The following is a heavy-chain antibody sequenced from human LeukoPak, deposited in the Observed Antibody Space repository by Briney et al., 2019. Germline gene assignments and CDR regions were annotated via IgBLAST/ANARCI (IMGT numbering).Heavy chain of an antibody. CDR1: GYTFTSYY. Sequence: GASVKVSCKASGYTFTSYYMHWVRQAPGQGLEWMGIINPSGGSTSYAQKFQGRVTMTRDTSTSTVYMELSSLRSEDTAVYYCARDRRIVAVPAAIHYYYYYGLDVWGQGTTVTVSS. CDR2: INPSGGST. V-gene: IGHV1-46*01. CDR3: ARDRRIVAVPAAIHYYYYYGLDV. J-gene: IGHJ6*02. D-gene: IGHD2-2*02.